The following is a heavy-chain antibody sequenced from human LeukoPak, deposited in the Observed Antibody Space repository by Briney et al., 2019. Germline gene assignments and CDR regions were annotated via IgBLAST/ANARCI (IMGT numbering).Heavy chain of an antibody. J-gene: IGHJ1*01. V-gene: IGHV4-59*01. Sequence: PSETLSLTCTVSGGSISSYYWSWIRQPPGKGLEWIGYIYYSGSTNYNPSLKSRVTISVDTSKNQFSLKLSSVTAADTAVYYCARSGIAAAGPGYFQHWGQGTLVTVSS. CDR1: GGSISSYY. D-gene: IGHD6-13*01. CDR3: ARSGIAAAGPGYFQH. CDR2: IYYSGST.